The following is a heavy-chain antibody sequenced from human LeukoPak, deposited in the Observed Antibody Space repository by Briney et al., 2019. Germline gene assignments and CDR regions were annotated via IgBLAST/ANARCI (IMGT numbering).Heavy chain of an antibody. Sequence: SVKVSFKASGGTFSSYAISWVRQAPGQGLEWMGGIIPIFGTANYAQKFQGRVTITADESTSTAYMELSSLRSEDTAVYYCARVGLYSGRADGSGYWGQGTLVTVSS. CDR3: ARVGLYSGRADGSGY. CDR1: GGTFSSYA. J-gene: IGHJ4*02. CDR2: IIPIFGTA. D-gene: IGHD2-2*02. V-gene: IGHV1-69*13.